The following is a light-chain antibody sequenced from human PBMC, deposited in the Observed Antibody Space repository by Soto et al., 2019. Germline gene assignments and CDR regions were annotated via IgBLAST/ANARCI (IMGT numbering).Light chain of an antibody. CDR3: QQYNSYSWT. J-gene: IGKJ1*01. CDR1: QSISSW. V-gene: IGKV1-5*01. CDR2: DAS. Sequence: IPMTQSPSPLSASLGDRVTITFPASQSISSWLAWYQQKPGKAPKLLIYDASSLESGVPSRFSGSGSGTEFTLTISSLQPDDFATYYCQQYNSYSWTFGQGTKVDIK.